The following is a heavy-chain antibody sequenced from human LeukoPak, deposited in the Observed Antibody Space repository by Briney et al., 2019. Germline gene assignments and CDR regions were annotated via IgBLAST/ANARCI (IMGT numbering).Heavy chain of an antibody. CDR3: AGLAAAGTDY. J-gene: IGHJ4*02. Sequence: ASETLSLTCTVSGGSISSYYWSWIRQSPGKGLEWIGYIDYSGSAYYNPSLKSRVTISVDTAKNQFSLKLSSVTAADTAVYYCAGLAAAGTDYWGQGTLVTVSS. CDR2: IDYSGSA. V-gene: IGHV4-59*12. CDR1: GGSISSYY. D-gene: IGHD6-13*01.